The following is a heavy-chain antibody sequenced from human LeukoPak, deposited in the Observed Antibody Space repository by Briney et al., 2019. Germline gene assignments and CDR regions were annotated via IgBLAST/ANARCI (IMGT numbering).Heavy chain of an antibody. CDR2: INSDGSST. Sequence: GGSLRLSCAASGFTFSSYWMHWVRQAPGKGLVWVSRINSDGSSTSYADSVKGRFTISRDNSKNTLYLQMNSLRAEDTAVYYCAKGAAYYDFWSGYSEASSFDPWGQGTLVTVSS. V-gene: IGHV3-74*01. J-gene: IGHJ5*02. CDR1: GFTFSSYW. CDR3: AKGAAYYDFWSGYSEASSFDP. D-gene: IGHD3-3*01.